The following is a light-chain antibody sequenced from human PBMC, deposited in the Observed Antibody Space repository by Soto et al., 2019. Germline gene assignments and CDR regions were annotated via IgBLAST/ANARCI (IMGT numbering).Light chain of an antibody. J-gene: IGKJ1*01. CDR2: GAS. Sequence: EIVMTQSPATRSVSPGERATLSCRASQSVSSNLAWYQQKPGQAPRLLIYGASTRATGIPARFSGSGSGTEFTLIINSLQSEDFAVYCCQHYNNWPPWTFGQGIKVEIK. CDR1: QSVSSN. V-gene: IGKV3-15*01. CDR3: QHYNNWPPWT.